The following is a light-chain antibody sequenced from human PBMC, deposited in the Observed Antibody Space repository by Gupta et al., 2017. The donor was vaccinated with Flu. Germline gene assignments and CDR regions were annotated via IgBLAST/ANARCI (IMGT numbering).Light chain of an antibody. V-gene: IGKV1-33*01. Sequence: PSSLSATVSGRVTITCLASPGIGNYLAWYQQKPGKAPKLLIYDASNLETGVPSRFSGSGSGTDFTFTISSLQPEDVATYYCQQYYSIPITFGQGTRLEIK. J-gene: IGKJ5*01. CDR1: PGIGNY. CDR2: DAS. CDR3: QQYYSIPIT.